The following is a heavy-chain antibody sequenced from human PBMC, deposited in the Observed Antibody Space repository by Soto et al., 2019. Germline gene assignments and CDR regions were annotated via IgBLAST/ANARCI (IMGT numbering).Heavy chain of an antibody. J-gene: IGHJ6*03. Sequence: GGSLRLSCKASGLIFINYAMSWVLQAPGKGLQWVSAIGGSDTDTYYADSVKGRFTISRDNSRDTLHLQMSSLRAEDTAVYYCARDGYSSSSLSYYYNYMDVWCEGTTVSVSS. CDR3: ARDGYSSSSLSYYYNYMDV. V-gene: IGHV3-23*01. CDR1: GLIFINYA. D-gene: IGHD6-6*01. CDR2: IGGSDTDT.